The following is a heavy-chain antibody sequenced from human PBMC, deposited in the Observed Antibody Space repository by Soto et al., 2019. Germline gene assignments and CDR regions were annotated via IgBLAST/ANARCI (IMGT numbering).Heavy chain of an antibody. D-gene: IGHD2-2*03. CDR2: VKPNSGNT. V-gene: IGHV1-8*01. J-gene: IGHJ3*02. CDR3: ARASYLDPAFDI. Sequence: QVQLVQSGAEVKRPGASVKVSCKASGYTFTSYDFNWVRQAPGQGLEWMGWVKPNSGNTDYAQKFQGRVTMTRSTSIRTAYMELSSLRSEDTAVYYCARASYLDPAFDIWGQGTMVTVSS. CDR1: GYTFTSYD.